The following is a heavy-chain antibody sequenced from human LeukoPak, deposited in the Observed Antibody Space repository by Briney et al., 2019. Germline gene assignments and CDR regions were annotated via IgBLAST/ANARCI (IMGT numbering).Heavy chain of an antibody. CDR3: ARVRVVVVPAAMYYFDY. J-gene: IGHJ4*02. Sequence: PSETLSLTCTVSGGSISSGGYFWSWIRQHPGKGLEWMGNIYYSGSTYYNPSLNSRVTISVDTSKNQFSLKLSSVTAADTAVYYCARVRVVVVPAAMYYFDYWGQGTPVTVSA. D-gene: IGHD2-2*01. CDR1: GGSISSGGYF. V-gene: IGHV4-31*03. CDR2: IYYSGST.